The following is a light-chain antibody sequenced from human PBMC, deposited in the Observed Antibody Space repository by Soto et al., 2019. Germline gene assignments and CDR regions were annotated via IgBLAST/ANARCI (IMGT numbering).Light chain of an antibody. CDR1: QNINSD. Sequence: EIVMRQSPATVSVFPGERATLSCWASQNINSDLAWYQQRPGQAPRLLIYGASTRATGIPARFSGSGSGTEFTLTISSLQSEDFAVYYCQQYNNWPLTFGGGTKVDIK. V-gene: IGKV3-15*01. CDR3: QQYNNWPLT. CDR2: GAS. J-gene: IGKJ4*01.